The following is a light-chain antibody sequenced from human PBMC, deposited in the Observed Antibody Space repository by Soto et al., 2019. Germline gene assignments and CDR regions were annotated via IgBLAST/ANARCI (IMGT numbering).Light chain of an antibody. CDR2: AAS. V-gene: IGKV1-39*01. CDR3: QQSYSTLLT. Sequence: DIQMTQSPSSLSASVGDRVTITCRASQSISSYLNWYQQKPGKAPKLLIYAASSLQSGVPSRFSGSGSGTDFTLTISSLHPEDFATYYCQQSYSTLLTFGGGTKV. J-gene: IGKJ4*01. CDR1: QSISSY.